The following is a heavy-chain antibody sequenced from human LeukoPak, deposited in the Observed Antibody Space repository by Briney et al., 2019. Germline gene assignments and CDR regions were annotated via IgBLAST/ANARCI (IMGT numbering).Heavy chain of an antibody. CDR3: ARDGGSGSYPY. V-gene: IGHV1-69*05. D-gene: IGHD1-26*01. CDR2: IIPIFGTA. CDR1: GGTFTIYA. Sequence: RASVTVSFTGSGGTFTIYAISWVRQAHGQGLEWMGGIIPIFGTANYAQKFQGRVTITTDESTSTAYMELSSLRSEDTAVYYCARDGGSGSYPYWGQGTLVTVSS. J-gene: IGHJ4*02.